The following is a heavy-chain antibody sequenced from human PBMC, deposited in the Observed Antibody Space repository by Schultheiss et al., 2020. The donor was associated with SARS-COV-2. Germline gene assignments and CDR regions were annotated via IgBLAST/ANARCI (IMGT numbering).Heavy chain of an antibody. CDR2: ISSNGGST. V-gene: IGHV3-64*01. Sequence: GGSLRLSCAASGFTFSNAWMSWVRQAPGKGLEYVSAISSNGGSTYYSNSVKGRFTISRDNSKNTLYLQMNSLRAEDTAVYYCARVPGIFGVPNRLYGMDVWGQGTTVTVSS. CDR1: GFTFSNAW. J-gene: IGHJ6*02. CDR3: ARVPGIFGVPNRLYGMDV. D-gene: IGHD3-3*01.